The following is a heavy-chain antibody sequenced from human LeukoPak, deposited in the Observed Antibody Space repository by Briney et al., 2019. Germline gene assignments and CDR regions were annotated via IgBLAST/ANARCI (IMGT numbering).Heavy chain of an antibody. CDR3: AREAYDSGSFRTDYYYMDV. V-gene: IGHV1-2*02. CDR1: GYTFTGYY. Sequence: ASVKASCKASGYTFTGYYMHWGRQAPGQGLEWVGWITPNRGGTNYAQRFQGRVTMTRETSISTAYMELSRLRSDDTAVYYCAREAYDSGSFRTDYYYMDVWGKGTTVTISS. J-gene: IGHJ6*03. D-gene: IGHD3-10*01. CDR2: ITPNRGGT.